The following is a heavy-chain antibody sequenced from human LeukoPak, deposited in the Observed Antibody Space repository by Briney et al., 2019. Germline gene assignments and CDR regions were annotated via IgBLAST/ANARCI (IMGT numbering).Heavy chain of an antibody. CDR3: ARDVVGSSNNGMDV. Sequence: PGGSLRLSCAASGFTFSSYAMHWVRQAPGKGLEWVAVISYDGSNKYYADSVKGRFTISRDNSKNTLCLQMNSLRAEDTAVYYCARDVVGSSNNGMDVWGQGTLVTVSS. J-gene: IGHJ6*02. V-gene: IGHV3-30-3*01. CDR2: ISYDGSNK. CDR1: GFTFSSYA. D-gene: IGHD6-13*01.